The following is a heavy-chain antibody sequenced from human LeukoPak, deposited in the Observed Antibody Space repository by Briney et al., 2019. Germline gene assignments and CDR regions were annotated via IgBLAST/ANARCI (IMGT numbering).Heavy chain of an antibody. CDR3: ARVKSSGWYVDFDY. Sequence: SETLSLTCTVSGGSISSSSYYWGWIRQPPGKGLEWIGSIYYSGSTYYNPSLKSRVTISVDTSKNQFSLKLSSVTAADTAVYYCARVKSSGWYVDFDYWGQGTLVTVSS. D-gene: IGHD6-19*01. CDR2: IYYSGST. V-gene: IGHV4-39*07. J-gene: IGHJ4*02. CDR1: GGSISSSSYY.